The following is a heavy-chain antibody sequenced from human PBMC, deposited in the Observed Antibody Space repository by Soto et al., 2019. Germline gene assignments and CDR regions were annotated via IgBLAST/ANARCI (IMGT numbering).Heavy chain of an antibody. D-gene: IGHD2-2*01. Sequence: SETLSLTCTVSGGSISSGDYYRSWIRQPPGKGLEWIGYIYYSGSTYYNPSLKSRVTISVDTSKNQFSLKLSSVTAADTALYYCAKSTRGWFDPWGQGTLVTVSS. CDR2: IYYSGST. CDR3: AKSTRGWFDP. CDR1: GGSISSGDYY. J-gene: IGHJ5*02. V-gene: IGHV4-30-4*01.